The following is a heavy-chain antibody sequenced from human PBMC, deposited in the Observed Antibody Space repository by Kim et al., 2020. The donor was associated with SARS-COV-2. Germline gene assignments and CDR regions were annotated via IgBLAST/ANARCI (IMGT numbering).Heavy chain of an antibody. CDR1: GFTVSSNF. Sequence: GGSLRLSCAASGFTVSSNFVGWVRQAPGKGLEWVSIIYSGGNTYYADSVKGRFTISRDNSKNTIYLQLNSLRAEDTAVYYCARLGAAASHTYFDCWGQGTLVTVSS. CDR2: IYSGGNT. V-gene: IGHV3-53*01. J-gene: IGHJ4*02. CDR3: ARLGAAASHTYFDC. D-gene: IGHD6-13*01.